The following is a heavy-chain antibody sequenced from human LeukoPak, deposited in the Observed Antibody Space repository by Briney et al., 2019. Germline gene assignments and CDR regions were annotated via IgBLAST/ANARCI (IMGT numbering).Heavy chain of an antibody. Sequence: GRSLRLSCAASGFTFSSYGMHWVRQAPGKGLERVAVIWYDGSNKYYADSVKGRFTISRDNSKNTLYLQMNSLRAEDTAVYYCARDPFFPFGVVTPLGYFDYWGQGTLVTVSS. CDR3: ARDPFFPFGVVTPLGYFDY. CDR1: GFTFSSYG. D-gene: IGHD3-3*01. V-gene: IGHV3-33*01. J-gene: IGHJ4*02. CDR2: IWYDGSNK.